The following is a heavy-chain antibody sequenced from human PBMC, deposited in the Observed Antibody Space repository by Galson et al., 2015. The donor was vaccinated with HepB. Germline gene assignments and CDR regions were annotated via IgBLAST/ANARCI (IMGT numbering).Heavy chain of an antibody. V-gene: IGHV3-23*01. CDR3: AKGAYSSSSAYFQH. CDR1: A. J-gene: IGHJ1*01. CDR2: ISGSGGRT. D-gene: IGHD6-6*01. Sequence: AMSWVRQAPGKGLEWVSAISGSGGRTYYADSVKGRFTISRDNSKNTLYVQMNSLRAEDTAVYYCAKGAYSSSSAYFQHWGQGTLVTVSS.